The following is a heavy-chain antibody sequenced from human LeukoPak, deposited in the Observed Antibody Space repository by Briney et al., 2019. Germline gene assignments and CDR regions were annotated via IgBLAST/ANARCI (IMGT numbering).Heavy chain of an antibody. CDR3: AKRGVVIRVILVGFHKEAYYFDS. Sequence: GGSLRLSCAASGFTFSSYGMSWVRQAPGKGPEWVSVISGDSGTTFYADSVKGRFTASRDNSKNTLYLQMNSLRAEDTAVYFCAKRGVVIRVILVGFHKEAYYFDSWGQGALVTVSS. CDR2: ISGDSGTT. D-gene: IGHD3-22*01. CDR1: GFTFSSYG. J-gene: IGHJ4*02. V-gene: IGHV3-23*01.